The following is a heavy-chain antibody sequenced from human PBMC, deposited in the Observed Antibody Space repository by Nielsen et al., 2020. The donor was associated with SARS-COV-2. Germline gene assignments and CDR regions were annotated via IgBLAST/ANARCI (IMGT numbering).Heavy chain of an antibody. D-gene: IGHD3-10*01. V-gene: IGHV1-8*01. CDR2: MNPNSGNT. J-gene: IGHJ2*01. CDR3: ARRVWSTNLYWYFDL. Sequence: SVTVSCKASGYTFTSYDINWVRQATGQGLEWMGWMNPNSGNTGYAQKFQGRVTMTRNTSISTAYMELSSLRSEDTAVYYCARRVWSTNLYWYFDLWGRGTLVTVSS. CDR1: GYTFTSYD.